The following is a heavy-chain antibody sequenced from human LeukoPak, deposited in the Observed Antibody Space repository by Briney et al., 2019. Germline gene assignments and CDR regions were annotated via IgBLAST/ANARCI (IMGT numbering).Heavy chain of an antibody. CDR2: FDPEDGET. Sequence: GASVKVSCKVSGYTLTELSMHWVRQAPGKGLEWMGGFDPEDGETIYAQKFQGRVTMTEDTSTDTAYMELSSLRAEDTAVYYCARSSRLLNWFDPWGQGTLVTVSS. CDR1: GYTLTELS. D-gene: IGHD6-19*01. V-gene: IGHV1-24*01. CDR3: ARSSRLLNWFDP. J-gene: IGHJ5*02.